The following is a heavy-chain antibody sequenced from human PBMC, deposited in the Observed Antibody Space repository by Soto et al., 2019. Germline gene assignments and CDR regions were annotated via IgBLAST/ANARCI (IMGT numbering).Heavy chain of an antibody. D-gene: IGHD3-22*01. CDR1: GFTFSSYG. CDR2: IWYDGSNK. CDR3: ARDIYDSSGQGDY. V-gene: IGHV3-33*01. J-gene: IGHJ4*02. Sequence: GGSLRLSCAASGFTFSSYGMHWVRQAPGKGLEWVAVIWYDGSNKYYADSVKGRFTISRDNSKNTLYLQMNSLRAEDTAVYYCARDIYDSSGQGDYWGQGTLVTVSS.